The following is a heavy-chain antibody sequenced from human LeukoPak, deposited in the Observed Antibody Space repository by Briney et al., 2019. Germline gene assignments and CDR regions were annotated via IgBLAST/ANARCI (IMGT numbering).Heavy chain of an antibody. CDR3: ARELGYCSSTSCPKGDYYYYGMDV. V-gene: IGHV3-33*01. CDR2: IWYDGSNK. J-gene: IGHJ6*02. Sequence: GRSLRLSCTASGFTFSSYGMHWVRQAPGKGLEWVAVIWYDGSNKYYADSVKGRFTISRDNSKNTLYLQMNSLRAEDTAVYYCARELGYCSSTSCPKGDYYYYGMDVWGQGTTVTVSS. CDR1: GFTFSSYG. D-gene: IGHD2-2*01.